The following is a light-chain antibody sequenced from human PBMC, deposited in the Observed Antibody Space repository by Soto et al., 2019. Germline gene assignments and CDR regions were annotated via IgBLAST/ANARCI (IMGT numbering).Light chain of an antibody. CDR2: TAS. CDR3: QQSYIAPLT. Sequence: DLQMTQSPSSLSASVGDRVTITCRASQRLSIFLNWYQQKPGKAPQLLIYTASTLESGVPSRFSGSGSGTDFTLTISSLQPEDSATYYCQQSYIAPLTFGQGTRLEIK. CDR1: QRLSIF. V-gene: IGKV1-39*01. J-gene: IGKJ5*01.